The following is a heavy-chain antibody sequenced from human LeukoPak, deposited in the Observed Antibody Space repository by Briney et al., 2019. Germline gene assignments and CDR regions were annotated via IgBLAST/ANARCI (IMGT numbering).Heavy chain of an antibody. CDR1: GYSLSDNY. Sequence: ASLKVPCKASGYSLSDNYLHWVRQAPGQRLEWMAWINPRNGETKFAPRFQGRVTLTRDTSISTAYMELSRLRPDDTAVYYCARSQFRTTNSGAWGFQPWGQGTLVTVSS. V-gene: IGHV1-2*02. D-gene: IGHD3-16*01. CDR3: ARSQFRTTNSGAWGFQP. J-gene: IGHJ1*01. CDR2: INPRNGET.